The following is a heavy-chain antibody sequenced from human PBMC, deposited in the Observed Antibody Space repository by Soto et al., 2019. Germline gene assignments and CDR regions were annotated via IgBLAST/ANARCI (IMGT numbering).Heavy chain of an antibody. D-gene: IGHD5-12*01. Sequence: EVQLVESGGGLVKPGGSLRLSCAAFGFTFSNAWMNWVRQAPGKGLEWVGRIKSKTDGGTTVYAAHVKDRFTISRDDSKNTLYLQMMSLKTKDTAVYYWTTHTWIPTWGQGALVTVSS. CDR3: TTHTWIPT. V-gene: IGHV3-15*07. CDR2: IKSKTDGGTT. CDR1: GFTFSNAW. J-gene: IGHJ5*02.